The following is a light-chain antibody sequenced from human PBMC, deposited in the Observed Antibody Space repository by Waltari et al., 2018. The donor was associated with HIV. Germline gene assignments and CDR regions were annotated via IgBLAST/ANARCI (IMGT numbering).Light chain of an antibody. CDR3: ASYTVNSTGV. CDR1: ASDIGRYNY. V-gene: IGLV2-14*03. J-gene: IGLJ1*01. CDR2: DVN. Sequence: QSALSQPASVSASPGQSVAISCSGSASDIGRYNYVFWYQQHPVRAPTLILFDVNNRPSWISDRFSGSKSGTTASLTISTVRTDDEADYYGASYTVNSTGVFGTGTKLSVL.